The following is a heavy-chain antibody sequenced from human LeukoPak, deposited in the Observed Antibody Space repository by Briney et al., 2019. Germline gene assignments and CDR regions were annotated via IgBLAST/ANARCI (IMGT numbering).Heavy chain of an antibody. Sequence: PSETLSLTCAVYGGSFSGYYWSWIRQPPGKGLEWIGEINHSGSTNYNPSLRSRVTISVDTSKNQFSLKLSSVTAADTAVYYCRYDSSGSLDYWGQGTLVTVSS. CDR1: GGSFSGYY. V-gene: IGHV4-34*01. D-gene: IGHD3-22*01. CDR3: RYDSSGSLDY. CDR2: INHSGST. J-gene: IGHJ4*02.